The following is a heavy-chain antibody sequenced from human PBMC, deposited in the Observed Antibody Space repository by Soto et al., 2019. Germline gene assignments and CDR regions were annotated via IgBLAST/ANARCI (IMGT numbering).Heavy chain of an antibody. CDR1: GYTLTELS. V-gene: IGHV1-24*01. CDR3: AHRVLRTVFGLVTTTAIYFDF. D-gene: IGHD3-3*01. J-gene: IGHJ4*02. Sequence: ASVKVSCKVSGYTLTELSMHWVRQAPGKGLEWMGGFDPEDGETIYAQKFQGRVTMTEDTSTDTAYMELSSLRSEDTAVYYCAHRVLRTVFGLVTTTAIYFDFWGQGTPVTVSS. CDR2: FDPEDGET.